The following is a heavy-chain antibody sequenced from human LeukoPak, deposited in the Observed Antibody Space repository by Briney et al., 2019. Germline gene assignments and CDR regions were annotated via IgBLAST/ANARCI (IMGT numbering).Heavy chain of an antibody. V-gene: IGHV3-74*01. Sequence: GGSLRLSCAASGRAFSAYKMHWVRQAPRKGLVLVSRISTDGYTTDYADFVQGRFTASRDNTKNTWSLEMNSLRAEDTAVYYCVVGGSPGYWGQGTLVTVSS. J-gene: IGHJ4*02. D-gene: IGHD2-15*01. CDR2: ISTDGYTT. CDR1: GRAFSAYK. CDR3: VVGGSPGY.